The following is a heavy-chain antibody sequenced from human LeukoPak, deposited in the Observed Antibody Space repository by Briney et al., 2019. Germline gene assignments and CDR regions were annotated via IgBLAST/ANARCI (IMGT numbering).Heavy chain of an antibody. CDR1: GFSVSSNY. D-gene: IGHD2-2*01. J-gene: IGHJ3*02. Sequence: PGGSLRLSCAASGFSVSSNYMSWVRQAPGKGLEWVSLIYFGGSTYYADSVKGRFTISRDNSKNTLYLQMNSLRAEDTAVYYCARVGYQLLQDAFDIWGQGTMVTVSS. V-gene: IGHV3-53*01. CDR3: ARVGYQLLQDAFDI. CDR2: IYFGGST.